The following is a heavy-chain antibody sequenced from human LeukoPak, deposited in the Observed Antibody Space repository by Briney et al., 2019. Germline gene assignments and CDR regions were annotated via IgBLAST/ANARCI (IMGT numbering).Heavy chain of an antibody. J-gene: IGHJ4*02. D-gene: IGHD3-3*01. V-gene: IGHV1-18*01. CDR1: GYTFTSYG. CDR3: ARGGDYDFWSGYSTFDY. Sequence: ASVKVSCKASGYTFTSYGISWVRQAPGQGLEWMGWISAYSGNTNYAQKLQGRVTMTTDTSTSTAYMELRSLRSDDTAVYYCARGGDYDFWSGYSTFDYWGQGTPVTVSS. CDR2: ISAYSGNT.